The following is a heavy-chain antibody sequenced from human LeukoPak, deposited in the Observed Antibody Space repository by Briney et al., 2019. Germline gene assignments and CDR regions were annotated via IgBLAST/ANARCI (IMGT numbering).Heavy chain of an antibody. Sequence: PGGSLRLSCAASGFNVNTYAMNWVRLAPGKGPEWVSSLSGSGVLTNYADSVKGRFTISRDTSKNTLHLQMNSLTFEDTAIYFCAKSSELRSLGWFQGSHMDVWGKGTTVTVSS. CDR1: GFNVNTYA. D-gene: IGHD3-3*01. CDR2: LSGSGVLT. J-gene: IGHJ6*03. V-gene: IGHV3-23*01. CDR3: AKSSELRSLGWFQGSHMDV.